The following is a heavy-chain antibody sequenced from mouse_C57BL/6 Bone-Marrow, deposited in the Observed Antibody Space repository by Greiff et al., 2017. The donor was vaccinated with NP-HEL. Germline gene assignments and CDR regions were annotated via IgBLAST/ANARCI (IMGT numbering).Heavy chain of an antibody. CDR3: ARQWIYYDYESAMDY. Sequence: EVKLLESGGGLVQPGGSLKLSCAASGFTFSDYGMAWVRQAPRKGPEWVAFISNLAYSIYYADTVTGRFTISRENAKNTLYLEMSSLRSEDTAMYYCARQWIYYDYESAMDYWGQGTSVTVSS. CDR2: ISNLAYSI. D-gene: IGHD2-4*01. V-gene: IGHV5-15*01. CDR1: GFTFSDYG. J-gene: IGHJ4*01.